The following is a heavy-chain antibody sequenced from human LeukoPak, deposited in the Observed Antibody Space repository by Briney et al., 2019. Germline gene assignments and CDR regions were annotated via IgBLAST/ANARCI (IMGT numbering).Heavy chain of an antibody. CDR2: INHSGST. J-gene: IGHJ5*02. CDR1: GGSFSGYY. D-gene: IGHD2-2*01. CDR3: ARGPQYPWFDP. V-gene: IGHV4-34*01. Sequence: SETLSLTCAVYGGSFSGYYWSWIRQPPGKGLEWIGEINHSGSTNYNPSLKSRVTISVDTSKNQFSLKLSSVTAADTAVYYCARGPQYPWFDPWGQGTLVTVSS.